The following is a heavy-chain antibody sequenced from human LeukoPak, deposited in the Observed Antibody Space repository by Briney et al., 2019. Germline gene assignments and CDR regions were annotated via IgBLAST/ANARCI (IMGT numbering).Heavy chain of an antibody. CDR1: GYTFTSYD. V-gene: IGHV1-2*02. D-gene: IGHD2-15*01. J-gene: IGHJ4*02. Sequence: GASVKVSCKASGYTFTSYDINWVRQAPGQGLEWMGWINPNSGGTNYAQKFQGRVTMTRDTSISTAYMELSRLRSDDTAVYYCASQDIVVVVAPTGVWGQGTLVTVSS. CDR3: ASQDIVVVVAPTGV. CDR2: INPNSGGT.